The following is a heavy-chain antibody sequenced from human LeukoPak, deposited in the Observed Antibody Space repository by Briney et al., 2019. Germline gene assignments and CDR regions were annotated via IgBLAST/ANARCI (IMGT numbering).Heavy chain of an antibody. J-gene: IGHJ4*02. CDR2: ISSSDSTI. D-gene: IGHD3-3*01. CDR1: GFAFSSYE. Sequence: TGGSLRLSCAASGFAFSSYEMKWVRQAPGKGLEWVSYISSSDSTIYYADSVKGRFTISRDNAKNSLYLQMNSLRAEDTAVYYCARDYDFWSGFPPLFDYWGQGTLVTVSS. V-gene: IGHV3-48*03. CDR3: ARDYDFWSGFPPLFDY.